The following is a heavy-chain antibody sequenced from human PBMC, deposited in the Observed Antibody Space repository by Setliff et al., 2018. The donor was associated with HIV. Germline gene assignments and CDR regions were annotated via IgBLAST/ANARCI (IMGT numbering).Heavy chain of an antibody. Sequence: PSETLSLTCTVSGGSISSSSYYWGWIRQPPGKGLEWIGSIYYSGSTYYNPSLKSRVTIPVDTSKNQFSLKLSSVTAADTAVYYCASRGYCSGGSCYIYYYYYGMDVWGQGTTVTVSS. J-gene: IGHJ6*02. CDR3: ASRGYCSGGSCYIYYYYYGMDV. CDR2: IYYSGST. CDR1: GGSISSSSYY. D-gene: IGHD2-15*01. V-gene: IGHV4-39*01.